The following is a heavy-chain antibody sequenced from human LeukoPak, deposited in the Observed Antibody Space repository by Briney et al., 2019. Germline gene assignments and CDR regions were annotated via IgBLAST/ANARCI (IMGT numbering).Heavy chain of an antibody. Sequence: ASVKVSCKASGYTFTSYDINWVRQAAGQGLEWMGWMNPNSGNTGYAQRFQGRVTMTRDTAISTAYMELSSPRSEDTAVYYCARVSETPAYYYTSGYYYLGYWGQGTLVTVSS. V-gene: IGHV1-8*01. CDR2: MNPNSGNT. D-gene: IGHD3-22*01. CDR3: ARVSETPAYYYTSGYYYLGY. J-gene: IGHJ4*02. CDR1: GYTFTSYD.